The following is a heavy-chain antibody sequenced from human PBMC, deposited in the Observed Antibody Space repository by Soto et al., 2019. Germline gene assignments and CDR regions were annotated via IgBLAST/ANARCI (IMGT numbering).Heavy chain of an antibody. D-gene: IGHD2-2*01. J-gene: IGHJ4*02. Sequence: EVQLLESGGGLVQPGGSLRLSCAASGFTFSSYAMSWVRQAPGKGLEWVSAISGSGGSTYYVDSVKGRFTISRDNSKNTLYLQMNSLRAEDTAVYYCARRGRAAIGYFDYWGQGTLVTVSS. CDR2: ISGSGGST. CDR3: ARRGRAAIGYFDY. CDR1: GFTFSSYA. V-gene: IGHV3-23*01.